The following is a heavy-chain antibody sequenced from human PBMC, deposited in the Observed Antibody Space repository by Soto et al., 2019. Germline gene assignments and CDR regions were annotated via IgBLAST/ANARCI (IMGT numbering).Heavy chain of an antibody. CDR3: ARGGGGLAFGYYYYYGMDV. CDR2: IGTAGDP. Sequence: GGSLRLSXAASGFTFSSYDMHWVRQATGKGLEWVSAIGTAGDPYYPGSVKGRFTISRENAKNSLYLQMNSLRAGDTAVYYCARGGGGLAFGYYYYYGMDVWGQGTTVTVSS. CDR1: GFTFSSYD. J-gene: IGHJ6*02. V-gene: IGHV3-13*05. D-gene: IGHD3-16*01.